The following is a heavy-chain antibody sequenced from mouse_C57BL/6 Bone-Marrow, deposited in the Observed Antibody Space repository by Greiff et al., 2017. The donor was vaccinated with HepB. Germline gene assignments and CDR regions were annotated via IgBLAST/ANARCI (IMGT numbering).Heavy chain of an antibody. Sequence: EVHLVESEGGLVQPGSSMKLSCTASGFTFSDYYMAWVRQVPEKGLEWVANINYDGSSTYYLDSLKSRFIISRDNAKNILYLQMSSLKSEDTATYYCAREEGAAQARGWFAYWGQGTLVTVSA. CDR1: GFTFSDYY. J-gene: IGHJ3*01. CDR2: INYDGSST. CDR3: AREEGAAQARGWFAY. D-gene: IGHD3-2*02. V-gene: IGHV5-16*01.